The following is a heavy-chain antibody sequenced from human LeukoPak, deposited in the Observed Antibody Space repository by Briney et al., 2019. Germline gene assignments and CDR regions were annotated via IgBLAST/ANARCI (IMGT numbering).Heavy chain of an antibody. CDR1: GGSISSFH. Sequence: PSETLSLTCTVSGGSISSFHWSWLRQPPGKGLEWIAYIYYSGSTNYNPSLKSRVTISVDTSKNQFSLKLSSVTAADTAVYYCARLIDQYTEFDYWGRGTLVTVSS. D-gene: IGHD2-2*02. V-gene: IGHV4-59*01. CDR2: IYYSGST. J-gene: IGHJ4*02. CDR3: ARLIDQYTEFDY.